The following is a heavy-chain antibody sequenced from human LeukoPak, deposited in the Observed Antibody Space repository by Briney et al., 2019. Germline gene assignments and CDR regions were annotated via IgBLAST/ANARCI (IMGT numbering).Heavy chain of an antibody. CDR3: ARDLPDWLPHSRYYYYGMDV. D-gene: IGHD3-9*01. V-gene: IGHV1-18*01. Sequence: ASVKVSCKASGYTLTSYGISWVRQAPGQGLEWMGWISAYNDNTNYAQKLQGRVTMTTDTSTSTAYMELRSLRSDDTAVYYCARDLPDWLPHSRYYYYGMDVWGQGTTVTVSS. J-gene: IGHJ6*02. CDR2: ISAYNDNT. CDR1: GYTLTSYG.